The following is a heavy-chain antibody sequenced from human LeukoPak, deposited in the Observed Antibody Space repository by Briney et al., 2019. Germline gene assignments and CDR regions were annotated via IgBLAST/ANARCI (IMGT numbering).Heavy chain of an antibody. V-gene: IGHV1-2*02. CDR1: GYTFTSYG. J-gene: IGHJ4*02. Sequence: ASVKVSCKASGYTFTSYGISWVRQAPGQGLEWMGWINPNNGGTNYAQKFQGRVTMTRDTSISTAYMELSSLTSDDTAVYYCARSLRSDGGYWGQGTLVTVSS. CDR3: ARSLRSDGGY. CDR2: INPNNGGT.